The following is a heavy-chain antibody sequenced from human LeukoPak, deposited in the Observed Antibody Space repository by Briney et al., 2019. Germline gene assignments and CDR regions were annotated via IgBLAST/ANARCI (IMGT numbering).Heavy chain of an antibody. CDR2: ITSSSTM. D-gene: IGHD3-10*01. CDR1: GSTFSSYS. Sequence: GGSLRLSCAASGSTFSSYSMNWVRQAPGKGLEWVSHITSSSTMYYADSVKGRFTISRDNAKNSLYLQMNSLRAEDTAVYYCARGDVLLWFGDVRNDAFDIWGQGTMVTVSS. V-gene: IGHV3-48*01. CDR3: ARGDVLLWFGDVRNDAFDI. J-gene: IGHJ3*02.